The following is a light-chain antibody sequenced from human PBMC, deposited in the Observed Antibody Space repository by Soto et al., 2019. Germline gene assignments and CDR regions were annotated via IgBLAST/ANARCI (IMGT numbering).Light chain of an antibody. CDR3: QQYNSYPYT. J-gene: IGKJ2*01. CDR2: KAS. Sequence: DIQMTQSPSTLSASVGDGVTITCRASQSISNWLAWYQQKPGKAPKLLIYKASSLESGAPSRFSGSGSATEFTLTISSLQPDDFATYYCQQYNSYPYTFGQGTKLEIK. CDR1: QSISNW. V-gene: IGKV1-5*03.